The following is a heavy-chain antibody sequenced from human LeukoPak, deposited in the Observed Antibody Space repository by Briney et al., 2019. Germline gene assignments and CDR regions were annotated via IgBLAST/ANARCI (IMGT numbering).Heavy chain of an antibody. CDR3: AKRGVVIRVILVGFHKEAYYFDS. J-gene: IGHJ4*02. D-gene: IGHD3-22*01. CDR2: ISDRGSRT. Sequence: PGGSLRLSCAVSGITLSNYGMSWVRQAPGKGLEWVAGISDRGSRTNYADSVKGRFTISTDHPENTLYLQMNSLRAEDTAVYFCAKRGVVIRVILVGFHKEAYYFDSWGQGAPVTVSS. CDR1: GITLSNYG. V-gene: IGHV3-23*01.